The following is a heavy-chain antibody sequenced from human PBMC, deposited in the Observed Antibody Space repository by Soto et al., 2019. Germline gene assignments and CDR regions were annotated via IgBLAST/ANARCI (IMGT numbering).Heavy chain of an antibody. D-gene: IGHD6-6*01. CDR2: INGDGSST. J-gene: IGHJ4*02. CDR3: ARALSSSPV. Sequence: GGSLRLSCAASGFAFSTFWMHWVRQAPGKGLVWVSRINGDGSSTTYADSVKGRFTISRDNAKNTLYLQMNSLRVEDTAIYYCARALSSSPVWGQGSLVTVSS. V-gene: IGHV3-74*01. CDR1: GFAFSTFW.